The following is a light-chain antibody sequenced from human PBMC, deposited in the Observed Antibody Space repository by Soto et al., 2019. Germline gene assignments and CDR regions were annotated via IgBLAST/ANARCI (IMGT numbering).Light chain of an antibody. CDR3: EQYYSAPAS. CDR2: WAS. CDR1: QSVLYSSNNKNY. V-gene: IGKV4-1*01. Sequence: DIVMTQSPDSLAVSVGEMATINCKSSQSVLYSSNNKNYLALYQQKPGQPPKLLIYWASTRKSGVPDRFSGSVYGTDFTLTISSVQDEDVAVYTCEQYYSAPASLGQGTQHEIK. J-gene: IGKJ2*01.